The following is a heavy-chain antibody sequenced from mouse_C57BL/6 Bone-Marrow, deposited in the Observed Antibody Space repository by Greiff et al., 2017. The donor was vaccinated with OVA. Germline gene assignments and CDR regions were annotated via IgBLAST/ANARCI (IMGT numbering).Heavy chain of an antibody. V-gene: IGHV1-69*01. Sequence: VQLQQPGAELVMPGASVKLSCKASGYTFTSYWMHWVKQRPGQGLEWIGEIDPSDSYTNYNQKFKGKSTLTVDKSSSTAYMQLSSLTSEDSAVYYCARTTTMVPFDYWGQGTTLTVSS. CDR2: IDPSDSYT. D-gene: IGHD2-2*01. CDR3: ARTTTMVPFDY. CDR1: GYTFTSYW. J-gene: IGHJ2*01.